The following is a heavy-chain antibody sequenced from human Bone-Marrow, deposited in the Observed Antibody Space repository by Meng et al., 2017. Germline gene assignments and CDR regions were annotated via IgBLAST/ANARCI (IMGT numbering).Heavy chain of an antibody. CDR2: IYCSGNT. J-gene: IGHJ5*02. CDR1: GGSSSSGCSY. V-gene: IGHV4-31*01. CDR3: ARGSTNGFDP. Sequence: HLQEAGPGLVQPYTTLSLPGDFSGGSSSSGCSYWGWIRQHAGEGLEWIGYIYCSGNTYYNPTLKSLVNISLDTSKNQFSRKVSSVTAADTAGYYCARGSTNGFDPWGQGILVTVSS.